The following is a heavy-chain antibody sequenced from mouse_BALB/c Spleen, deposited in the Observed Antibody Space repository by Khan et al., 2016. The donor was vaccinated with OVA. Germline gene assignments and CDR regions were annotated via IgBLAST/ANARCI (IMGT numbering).Heavy chain of an antibody. J-gene: IGHJ4*01. D-gene: IGHD1-1*01. CDR1: GFTFSSFR. V-gene: IGHV5-17*02. CDR2: ISTDSSTI. CDR3: ARNSYYHGSSYIMDY. Sequence: EVELVESGGGLVQPGGSRKLSCATSGFTFSSFRMHWVRQAPEKGLEWVAYISTDSSTIYYADTVQGRFTISRDNPKNTLFLQMTSLRSEDTAMYYGARNSYYHGSSYIMDYWGQGTSVTVSS.